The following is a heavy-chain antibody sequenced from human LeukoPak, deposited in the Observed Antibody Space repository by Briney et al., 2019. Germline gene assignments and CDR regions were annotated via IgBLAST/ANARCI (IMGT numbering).Heavy chain of an antibody. CDR2: IIPIFGTA. CDR1: GGTFSSYA. V-gene: IGHV1-69*13. J-gene: IGHJ5*02. CDR3: ARDKGVLRYFDWFQNWFDP. D-gene: IGHD3-9*01. Sequence: AASVKVSCKASGGTFSSYAISWVRQAPGQGLEWMGRIIPIFGTANYAQKFQGRVTITADESTSTAYMELSSLRSEDTAVYYCARDKGVLRYFDWFQNWFDPWGQGTLVTVSS.